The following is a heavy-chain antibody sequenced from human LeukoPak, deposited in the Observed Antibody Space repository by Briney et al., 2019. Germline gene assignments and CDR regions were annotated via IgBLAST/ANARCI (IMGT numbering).Heavy chain of an antibody. CDR1: GFTFSSYD. CDR3: ARGQAGTYPDY. V-gene: IGHV3-13*01. D-gene: IGHD6-13*01. CDR2: IGTAGDT. J-gene: IGHJ4*02. Sequence: PGRSLRLSCAASGFTFSSYDMHWVRQATGKGLEWVSAIGTAGDTYCPGSVKGRFTISRENAKNSLYLQMNSLRAGDTAVYYCARGQAGTYPDYWGQGTLVTVSS.